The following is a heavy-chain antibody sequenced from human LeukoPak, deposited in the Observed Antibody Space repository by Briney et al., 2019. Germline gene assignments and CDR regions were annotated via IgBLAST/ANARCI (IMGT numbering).Heavy chain of an antibody. CDR3: ARWAYTRGGY. CDR1: GYTFTGYY. J-gene: IGHJ4*02. CDR2: MNPNSGNT. D-gene: IGHD3-10*01. Sequence: ASVKVSCKASGYTFTGYYMHWVRQATGQGLEWMGWMNPNSGNTGYAQKFQGRVTMTRNTSISTAYMELSSLRSEDTAVYYCARWAYTRGGYWGQGTLVTVSS. V-gene: IGHV1-8*02.